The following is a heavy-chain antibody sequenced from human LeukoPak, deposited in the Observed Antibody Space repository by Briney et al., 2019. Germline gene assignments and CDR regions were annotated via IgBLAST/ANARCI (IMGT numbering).Heavy chain of an antibody. D-gene: IGHD3-16*01. Sequence: GGSLRLSCAASGFTFSSYWMHWVRQAPGKGLVWVSRINVDGSSTSYADSVKGRFTISRDNPKNTLYLQMNSLRVEDTAVYYCARVAPYNYLDYWGQEPWSPSPQ. CDR3: ARVAPYNYLDY. CDR2: INVDGSST. CDR1: GFTFSSYW. V-gene: IGHV3-74*01. J-gene: IGHJ4*01.